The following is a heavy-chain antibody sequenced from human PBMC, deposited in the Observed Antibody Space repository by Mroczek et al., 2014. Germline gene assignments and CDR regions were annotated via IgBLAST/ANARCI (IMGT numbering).Heavy chain of an antibody. CDR3: AKEPLSRRLLMDV. CDR2: IYTSGST. CDR1: GGSISSYY. Sequence: KESGPGLVKPSETLSLTCSVSGGSISSYYWSWMRQPAGKGLEWIGRIYTSGSTNYNPSLKSRVTMSVDTSKNQFSLKLTSVTAADTAVYFCAKEPLSRRLLMDVWGKGTTVTVSS. J-gene: IGHJ6*04. V-gene: IGHV4-4*07. D-gene: IGHD6-13*01.